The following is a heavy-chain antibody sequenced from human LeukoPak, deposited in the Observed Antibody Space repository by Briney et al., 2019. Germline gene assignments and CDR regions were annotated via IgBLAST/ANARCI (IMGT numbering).Heavy chain of an antibody. V-gene: IGHV3-48*01. J-gene: IGHJ4*02. CDR1: GFTFSSYS. CDR3: ARGGYGDYGRFDY. Sequence: GGSLRLSCAASGFTFSSYSMNWVRQAPGQGVEWVSYISSSSSTIYYADSVKGRFTISRDNAKNSLYLQMNSLRAEDTAVYYCARGGYGDYGRFDYWGQGTLVTVSS. CDR2: ISSSSSTI. D-gene: IGHD4-17*01.